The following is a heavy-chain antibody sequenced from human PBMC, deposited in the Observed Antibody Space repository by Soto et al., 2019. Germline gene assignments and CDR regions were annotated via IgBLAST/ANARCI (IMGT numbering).Heavy chain of an antibody. CDR1: GGSISSSNYY. J-gene: IGHJ4*02. Sequence: SETLSLTCTVSGGSISSSNYYWAWIRQPPGKGLEWIGNIYYTEGTYYNPSLKGRVTISVDTSENQVSLKLFSVTAADTALYYCVSAAKWELLFDYWGRGIQVTVSS. V-gene: IGHV4-39*01. D-gene: IGHD1-26*01. CDR2: IYYTEGT. CDR3: VSAAKWELLFDY.